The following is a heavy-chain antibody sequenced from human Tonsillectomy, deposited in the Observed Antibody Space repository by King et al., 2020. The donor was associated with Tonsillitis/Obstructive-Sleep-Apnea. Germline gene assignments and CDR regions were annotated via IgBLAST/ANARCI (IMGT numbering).Heavy chain of an antibody. CDR3: ARQRYSSGFDP. D-gene: IGHD6-19*01. Sequence: VQLVESGAEVKKPGASVKVSCTASGYTFTGQYMHWVRQAPGQGLEWMGWINPSSGGTKYAQKFQGRVTLTRDTSITTAYMELNRLRSDDTAVYYCARQRYSSGFDPWGQGTLVTVSS. J-gene: IGHJ5*02. V-gene: IGHV1-2*02. CDR2: INPSSGGT. CDR1: GYTFTGQY.